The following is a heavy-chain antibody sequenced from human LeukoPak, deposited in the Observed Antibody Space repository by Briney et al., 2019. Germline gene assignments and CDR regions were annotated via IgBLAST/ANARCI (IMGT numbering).Heavy chain of an antibody. V-gene: IGHV3-43D*03. D-gene: IGHD3-10*01. Sequence: GGSLRLSCAASGFTFDGYAMHWVRQAPGKGLEWVSLISWDGGSTYYADSVKGRFTISRDNSKNSLYLQMNSLRAEDTALYHCAKDMALYGSGTYMDVWGKGTTVTVSS. CDR3: AKDMALYGSGTYMDV. J-gene: IGHJ6*03. CDR2: ISWDGGST. CDR1: GFTFDGYA.